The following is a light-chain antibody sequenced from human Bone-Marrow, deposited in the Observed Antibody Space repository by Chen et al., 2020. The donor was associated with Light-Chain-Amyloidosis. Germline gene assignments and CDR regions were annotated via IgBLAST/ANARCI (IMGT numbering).Light chain of an antibody. J-gene: IGLJ1*01. V-gene: IGLV2-14*01. CDR3: SSYTITNTLV. CDR1: SSDVGGDNH. CDR2: EGT. Sequence: QSALTQPASVSGSPGRSITISCTGTSSDVGGDNHVSWYQQHPDKAPKLMIYEGTNRPSWVPDRFSGSKSDNTASLTISGLQTEDEADYFCSSYTITNTLVFGSGTRVTVL.